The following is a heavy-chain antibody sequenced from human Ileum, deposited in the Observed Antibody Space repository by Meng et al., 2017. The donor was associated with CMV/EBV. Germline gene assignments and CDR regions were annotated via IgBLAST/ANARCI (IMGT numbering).Heavy chain of an antibody. CDR3: ARGAKNFWSGYYSEYWFDS. CDR2: IYNNGRT. J-gene: IGHJ5*01. V-gene: IGHV4-59*01. CDR1: GGSISSYY. Sequence: GPLRLSCTVSGGSISSYYWSWIRQPPGKGLEWIGYIYNNGRTNYNPSLRSRLTISLDTSKNQFSLKLSSVTAADTAVYYCARGAKNFWSGYYSEYWFDSWGQGTLVTVSS. D-gene: IGHD3-3*01.